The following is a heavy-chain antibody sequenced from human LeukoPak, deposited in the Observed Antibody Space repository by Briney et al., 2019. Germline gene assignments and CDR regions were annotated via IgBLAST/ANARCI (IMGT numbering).Heavy chain of an antibody. J-gene: IGHJ6*03. V-gene: IGHV4-59*01. D-gene: IGHD3-9*01. CDR1: GGSISSYY. Sequence: SETLSLTCTVSGGSISSYYWSWIRQPPGKGLEWIGYIYYSGSTNYNPSLRSRVTISVDTSKNQFSLKLSSVTAADTAVYYCAKTYYDILTGYGGPYYMDVWGKGTTVTVSS. CDR2: IYYSGST. CDR3: AKTYYDILTGYGGPYYMDV.